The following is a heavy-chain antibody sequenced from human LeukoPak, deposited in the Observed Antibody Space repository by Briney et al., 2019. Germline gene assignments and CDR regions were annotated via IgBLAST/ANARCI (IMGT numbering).Heavy chain of an antibody. D-gene: IGHD6-13*01. CDR1: GGSISSLNL. CDR3: AAAAGSFDY. V-gene: IGHV4-4*02. CDR2: INHSGST. Sequence: SETLSLTCIVSGGSISSLNLWSWIRQPPGKGLEWIGEINHSGSTNYNPSLKSRVTIPVDTSKNQFSLKLSSVTAADTAVYYCAAAAGSFDYWGQGTLVTVSS. J-gene: IGHJ4*02.